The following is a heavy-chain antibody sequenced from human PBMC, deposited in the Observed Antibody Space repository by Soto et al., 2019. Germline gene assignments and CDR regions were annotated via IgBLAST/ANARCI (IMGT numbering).Heavy chain of an antibody. CDR2: IHYTGST. CDR3: ARYDRSVFDY. V-gene: IGHV4-59*01. CDR1: GGSISSYY. J-gene: IGHJ4*02. D-gene: IGHD3-22*01. Sequence: QVQLQESGPGLGKPSETLSLTCTVSGGSISSYYWSWIRQPPGKGLEWIGYIHYTGSTNYSPSHKSRVTISVDTSKNQFSLKLSSVTAADTAVYYCARYDRSVFDYWGQGTLVTVSS.